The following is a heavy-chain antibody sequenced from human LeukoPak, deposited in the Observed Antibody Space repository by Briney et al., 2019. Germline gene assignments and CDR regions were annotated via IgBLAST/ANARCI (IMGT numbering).Heavy chain of an antibody. CDR2: INHSGST. V-gene: IGHV4-34*01. J-gene: IGHJ4*02. CDR3: ARGGTYYYGSGSYYQGGLHRKKDFDY. Sequence: PSETLSLTCAVYGGSFSGYYWSWIRQPPGKGLEWIGEINHSGSTNYNPSLKGRVTISVDTSKNQFSLKLSSVTAADTAVYYCARGGTYYYGSGSYYQGGLHRKKDFDYWGQGTLVTVSS. CDR1: GGSFSGYY. D-gene: IGHD3-10*01.